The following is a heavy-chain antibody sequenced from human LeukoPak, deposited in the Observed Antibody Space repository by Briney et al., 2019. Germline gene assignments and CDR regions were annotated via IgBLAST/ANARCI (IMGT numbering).Heavy chain of an antibody. D-gene: IGHD3/OR15-3a*01. CDR2: ISGSGGST. J-gene: IGHJ6*03. CDR3: AKVGRPDYYYYCYMDV. V-gene: IGHV3-23*01. CDR1: GFTFSSYG. Sequence: PGGSLRLSCAASGFTFSSYGMSWVRQAPGKGLEWVSAISGSGGSTYYADSVKGRFTISRDNSKNTLYLQMNSLRAEDTAVYYWAKVGRPDYYYYCYMDVWGKGTTVTISS.